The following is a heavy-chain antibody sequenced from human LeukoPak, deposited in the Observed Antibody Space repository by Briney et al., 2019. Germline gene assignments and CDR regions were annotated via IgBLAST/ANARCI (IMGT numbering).Heavy chain of an antibody. Sequence: GGSLRLSCAASGFTFSNAWMSWVRQAPGKGLEWVGRIKSKGDGGTIDYAAPVKGRFIISRDDSKNTLYLQMNSLRTEDTAVYYCTTEYYDFWSIPFDPWGQGTLVTVSS. CDR1: GFTFSNAW. CDR2: IKSKGDGGTI. CDR3: TTEYYDFWSIPFDP. V-gene: IGHV3-15*01. D-gene: IGHD3-3*01. J-gene: IGHJ5*02.